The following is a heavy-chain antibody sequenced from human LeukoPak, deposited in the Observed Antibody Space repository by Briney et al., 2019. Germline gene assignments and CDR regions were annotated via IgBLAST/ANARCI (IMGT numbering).Heavy chain of an antibody. CDR3: ARHYGP. J-gene: IGHJ5*02. V-gene: IGHV4-59*01. CDR1: GGSISGYY. CDR2: IYYSGST. Sequence: SETLSLTCTVSGGSISGYYWSWIRQPPGKGPEWIGYIYYSGSTKYSPSLESRVAMSVDTSKNQFSLTLTSVTAADTAVYYCARHYGPWGQGTLVTVSS. D-gene: IGHD3-16*01.